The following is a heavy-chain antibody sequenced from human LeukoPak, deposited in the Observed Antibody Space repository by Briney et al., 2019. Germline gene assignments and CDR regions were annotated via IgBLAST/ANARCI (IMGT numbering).Heavy chain of an antibody. CDR2: FDPEDGET. D-gene: IGHD3-16*01. Sequence: ASVKVSCKVSGYTLTELCMHWVRQAPGKGLEWMGGFDPEDGETIYAQKFQGRVTMTEDTSTDTAYMELSSLRSEDTAVYYCATGIGREGTFRGQLDYWGQGTLVTVSS. V-gene: IGHV1-24*01. CDR1: GYTLTELC. J-gene: IGHJ4*02. CDR3: ATGIGREGTFRGQLDY.